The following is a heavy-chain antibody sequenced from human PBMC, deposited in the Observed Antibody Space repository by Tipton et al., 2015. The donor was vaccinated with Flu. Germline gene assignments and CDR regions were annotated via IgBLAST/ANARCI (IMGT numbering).Heavy chain of an antibody. V-gene: IGHV4-59*08. Sequence: TLSLTCTVSGGSISSHYWSWIRQPPGKGLEWIGYTYFTGSTKYSSSLKSRVTISVDTSKNQFSLKLSSVTAADTAVYYCARSYNSGAGSCYGYWGQGTLVTVSS. CDR3: ARSYNSGAGSCYGY. CDR2: TYFTGST. D-gene: IGHD3-10*01. CDR1: GGSISSHY. J-gene: IGHJ4*02.